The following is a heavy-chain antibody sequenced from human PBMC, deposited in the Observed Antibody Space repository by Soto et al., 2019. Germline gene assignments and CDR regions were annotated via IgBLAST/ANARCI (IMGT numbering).Heavy chain of an antibody. J-gene: IGHJ5*02. CDR2: INHSGSA. Sequence: QVQLQQWGAGVLTPSETLSLTCAVYGGSFHGYYWSWIRQPPGEGLEWIGEINHSGSANYNPTFKKRVFISVDMSKIQMSLQMTSVSAADTAVYYCAKGPQTGYYDSGTFYSSVPWGQGTLVTVSS. CDR3: AKGPQTGYYDSGTFYSSVP. D-gene: IGHD3-10*01. V-gene: IGHV4-34*01. CDR1: GGSFHGYY.